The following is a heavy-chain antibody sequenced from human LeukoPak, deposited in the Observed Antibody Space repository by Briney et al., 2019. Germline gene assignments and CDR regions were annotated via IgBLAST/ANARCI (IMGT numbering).Heavy chain of an antibody. V-gene: IGHV3-7*03. CDR1: GLTFSSYA. CDR3: ARGGGLDV. CDR2: INHNGNVN. J-gene: IGHJ6*02. D-gene: IGHD3-16*01. Sequence: GGSLRLSCAASGLTFSSYAITWVRQVPGKGLEWVASINHNGNVNYYVDSVKGRFTISRDNAKNSLYLQMSNLRAEDTAVYFCARGGGLDVWGQGATVTVSS.